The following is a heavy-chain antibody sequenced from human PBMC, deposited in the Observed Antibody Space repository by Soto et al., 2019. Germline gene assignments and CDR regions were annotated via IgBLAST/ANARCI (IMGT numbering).Heavy chain of an antibody. CDR1: GGCISSYY. Sequence: TLSLTCTVSGGCISSYYWSWIRQPPGKGLEWIGYIYYSGSTNYNPSLKSRVTISVDTSKNQFSLKLSSVTAADTAVYYCARDRGGGAVAEFDYWGQGTLVTAPQ. CDR3: ARDRGGGAVAEFDY. D-gene: IGHD6-19*01. J-gene: IGHJ4*02. V-gene: IGHV4-59*01. CDR2: IYYSGST.